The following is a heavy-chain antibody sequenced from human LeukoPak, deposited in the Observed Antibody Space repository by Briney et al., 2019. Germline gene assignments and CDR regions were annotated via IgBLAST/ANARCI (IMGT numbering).Heavy chain of an antibody. CDR1: GGSFSGYY. V-gene: IGHV4-34*01. Sequence: PSETLFLTCAVYGGSFSGYYWSWIRQPPGKGLEWIGEINHSGSTNYNPSLKSRVTISVDTSKNQFSLKLSSVTAADTAVYYCARHRPHYYYGSGSHRRNWFDPWGQGTLVTVSS. J-gene: IGHJ5*02. CDR2: INHSGST. CDR3: ARHRPHYYYGSGSHRRNWFDP. D-gene: IGHD3-10*01.